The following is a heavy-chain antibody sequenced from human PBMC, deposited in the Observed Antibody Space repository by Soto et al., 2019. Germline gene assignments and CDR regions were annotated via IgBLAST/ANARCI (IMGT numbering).Heavy chain of an antibody. V-gene: IGHV4-31*03. J-gene: IGHJ3*02. CDR2: IYYSGYT. Sequence: SETLSLTCIVSGDSISDGYYWSWIRQHPGKGLEWIGYIYYSGYTYYNPSLQSRVTISVDTSKNQFSLVLSSVTAADTAAYYCARQTLDSSGNFMRPPDAFDIWGQGTMVTVSS. CDR1: GDSISDGYY. CDR3: ARQTLDSSGNFMRPPDAFDI. D-gene: IGHD3-22*01.